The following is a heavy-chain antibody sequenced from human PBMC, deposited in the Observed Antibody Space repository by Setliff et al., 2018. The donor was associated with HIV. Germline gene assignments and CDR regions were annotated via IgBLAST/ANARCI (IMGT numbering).Heavy chain of an antibody. J-gene: IGHJ4*02. CDR2: IHHSGSI. CDR1: GYSVSSGYY. Sequence: SETLSLTCAVSGYSVSSGYYWGWIRQPPGKGLEWIGSIHHSGSIYNNPSLKSRVTISVDTSKNQFSLKLTSVTAADTAVYYCARRGAYGYDYFDYWGPGILVTVSS. CDR3: ARRGAYGYDYFDY. D-gene: IGHD5-12*01. V-gene: IGHV4-38-2*01.